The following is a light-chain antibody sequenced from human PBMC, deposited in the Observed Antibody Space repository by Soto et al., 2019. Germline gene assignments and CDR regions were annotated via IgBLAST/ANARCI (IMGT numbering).Light chain of an antibody. J-gene: IGKJ1*01. V-gene: IGKV1-5*03. CDR3: QQYNSYSWT. CDR1: QSTSSW. CDR2: KAS. Sequence: DSQMTQSPSTLSASVGDRVTITCRASQSTSSWLAWYQQRPGKAPKLLIYKASSLESGVPSRFSGSGSGTEFTLTISSLQPDDFATYYCQQYNSYSWTFGQGTKVDIK.